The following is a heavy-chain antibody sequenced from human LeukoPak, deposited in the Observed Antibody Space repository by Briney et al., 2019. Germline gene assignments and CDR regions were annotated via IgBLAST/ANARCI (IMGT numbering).Heavy chain of an antibody. Sequence: SGPTLVKPTQTLTLTCTFSGFSLSTSGVGVGWIRQPPGKALEWLAVIYWNDDKRYSPSLKSRLTITKDTSKYQVVLTMTNMDPVDTATYYCAHRPEDYCTNGVCYYNWFDPWGQGTLVTVSS. J-gene: IGHJ5*02. CDR1: GFSLSTSGVG. D-gene: IGHD2-8*01. CDR3: AHRPEDYCTNGVCYYNWFDP. CDR2: IYWNDDK. V-gene: IGHV2-5*01.